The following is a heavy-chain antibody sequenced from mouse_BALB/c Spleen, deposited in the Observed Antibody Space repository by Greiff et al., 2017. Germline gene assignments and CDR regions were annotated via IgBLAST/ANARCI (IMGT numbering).Heavy chain of an antibody. Sequence: EVKLMESGGGLVQPGGSLRLSCATSGFTFTDYYMSWVRQPPGKALEWLGFIRNKANGYTTEYSASVKGRFTISRDNSQSILYLQMNTLRAEDSATYYCARDPYYYYAMDYWGQGTSVTVSS. J-gene: IGHJ4*01. CDR2: IRNKANGYTT. CDR1: GFTFTDYY. D-gene: IGHD1-1*01. V-gene: IGHV7-3*02. CDR3: ARDPYYYYAMDY.